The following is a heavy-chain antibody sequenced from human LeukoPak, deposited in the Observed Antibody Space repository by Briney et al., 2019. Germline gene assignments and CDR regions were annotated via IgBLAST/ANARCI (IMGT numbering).Heavy chain of an antibody. CDR1: GYTFTSYY. CDR2: INPSGGST. CDR3: ASGGFGELLSPLGDY. Sequence: GASVKVSCKASGYTFTSYYMHWVRQAPGQGLEWMGIINPSGGSTCYAQKFQGRVTMTRDTSTSTVYMELSSLRSEDTAVYYCASGGFGELLSPLGDYWGQGTLVTVSS. D-gene: IGHD3-10*01. J-gene: IGHJ4*02. V-gene: IGHV1-46*03.